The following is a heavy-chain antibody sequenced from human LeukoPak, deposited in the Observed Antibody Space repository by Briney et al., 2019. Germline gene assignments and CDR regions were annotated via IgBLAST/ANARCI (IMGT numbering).Heavy chain of an antibody. Sequence: PGGSLRLSCAASGFTFSSYAMSWVRQAPGKGLEWVSVICGSGGNTYYADSVKGRFTISRDNSKNTLYLQMNSLRAEDTAVYYCAKSPFLSDPYYFDYWGQGTLVTVSS. CDR1: GFTFSSYA. J-gene: IGHJ4*02. V-gene: IGHV3-23*01. D-gene: IGHD2-21*02. CDR2: ICGSGGNT. CDR3: AKSPFLSDPYYFDY.